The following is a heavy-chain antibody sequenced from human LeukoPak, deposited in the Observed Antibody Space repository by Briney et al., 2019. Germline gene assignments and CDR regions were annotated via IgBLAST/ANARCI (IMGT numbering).Heavy chain of an antibody. Sequence: GGSLRLSCAASGFTFSSYSMNWVRQAPGKGLEWVSYISSSSSTIYYADSVKGRFTISRDNSKNTLYLQMNSLRAEDTAVYYCAKGGGYDPFDYWGQGTLVTVSS. CDR1: GFTFSSYS. V-gene: IGHV3-48*01. D-gene: IGHD3-16*01. CDR2: ISSSSSTI. CDR3: AKGGGYDPFDY. J-gene: IGHJ4*02.